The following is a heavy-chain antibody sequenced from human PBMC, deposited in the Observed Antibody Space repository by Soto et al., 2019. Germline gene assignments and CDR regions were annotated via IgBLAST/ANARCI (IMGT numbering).Heavy chain of an antibody. V-gene: IGHV4-39*07. Sequence: PSETLSLTCTVSGGSISSSSYYWGWIGQPPGKGLEWIGSIYYSGSTYYNPSLKSRVTISVDTSKNQFSLKLSSVTAADTAVYYCARGRGGCFINQLVNAFDIWGQGTMVTVSS. CDR2: IYYSGST. D-gene: IGHD6-13*01. J-gene: IGHJ3*02. CDR1: GGSISSSSYY. CDR3: ARGRGGCFINQLVNAFDI.